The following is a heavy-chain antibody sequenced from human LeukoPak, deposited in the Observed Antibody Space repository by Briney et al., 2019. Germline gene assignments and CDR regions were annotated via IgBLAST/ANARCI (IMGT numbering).Heavy chain of an antibody. CDR3: ARDGYGPDYYDSSGRDAFDI. CDR1: GGTFSSYA. D-gene: IGHD3-22*01. Sequence: ASVKLSCKASGGTFSSYAVSWVRQAPGQGLEWMGRIIPILGIANYAQKFQGRVTITADESTSTAYMELSSLRSEDTAVYYCARDGYGPDYYDSSGRDAFDIWGQGTMVTVSS. CDR2: IIPILGIA. J-gene: IGHJ3*02. V-gene: IGHV1-69*04.